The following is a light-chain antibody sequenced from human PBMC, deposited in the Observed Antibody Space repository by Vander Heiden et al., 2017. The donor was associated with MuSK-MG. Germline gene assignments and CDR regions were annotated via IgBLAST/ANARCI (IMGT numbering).Light chain of an antibody. CDR2: S. Sequence: SCRATGVPARFSGSASGTEFTLTISSRQSEDFAVYYGQQDNNLNTFGQGTKMEIK. CDR3: QQDNNLNT. V-gene: IGKV3-15*01. J-gene: IGKJ2*01.